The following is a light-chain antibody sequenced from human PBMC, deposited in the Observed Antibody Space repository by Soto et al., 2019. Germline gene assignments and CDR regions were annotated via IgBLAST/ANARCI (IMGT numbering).Light chain of an antibody. CDR2: KVS. Sequence: DVVMTQSPLSLPVTLGQPASISCRSSQSLVYSDGNTYLSWFQQRPGQSPRRLIYKVSNCDSGVPDRLSGSGSGTDFTLKISRVEAEDVGVYYCMQGTQWPYTFGQGTKLEIK. J-gene: IGKJ2*01. CDR3: MQGTQWPYT. V-gene: IGKV2D-30*01. CDR1: QSLVYSDGNTY.